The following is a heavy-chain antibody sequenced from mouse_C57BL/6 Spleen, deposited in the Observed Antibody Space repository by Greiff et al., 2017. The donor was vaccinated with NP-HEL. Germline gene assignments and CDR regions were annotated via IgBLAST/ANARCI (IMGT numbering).Heavy chain of an antibody. D-gene: IGHD1-1*01. J-gene: IGHJ4*01. Sequence: EVQLVESGEGLVKPGGSLKLSCAASGFTFSSYAMSWVRQTPEKRLEWVAYISSGGDYIYYADTVKGRFTISRDNARNTLYLQMSSLKSEDTAMYYCTREGLLRYSYAMDYWGQGTSVTVSS. V-gene: IGHV5-9-1*02. CDR2: ISSGGDYI. CDR3: TREGLLRYSYAMDY. CDR1: GFTFSSYA.